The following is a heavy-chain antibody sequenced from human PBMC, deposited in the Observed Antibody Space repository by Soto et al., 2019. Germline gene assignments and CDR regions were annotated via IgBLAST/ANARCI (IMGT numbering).Heavy chain of an antibody. J-gene: IGHJ4*02. D-gene: IGHD6-19*01. Sequence: QVQLVQSGAEVKKPGASVKVSCKASGYTFTSYGISWVRQAPGQGLEWMGWISAYNGNTNYAQKLQGRVTMTTDTSXXTAYMGLRSLRSDDTAVYYGARDPGIAVAGDAFDSWGQGTLVTVSS. CDR1: GYTFTSYG. CDR2: ISAYNGNT. V-gene: IGHV1-18*01. CDR3: ARDPGIAVAGDAFDS.